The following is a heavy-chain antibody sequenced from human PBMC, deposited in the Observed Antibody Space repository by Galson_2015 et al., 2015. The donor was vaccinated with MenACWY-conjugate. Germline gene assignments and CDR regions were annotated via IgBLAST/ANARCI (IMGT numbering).Heavy chain of an antibody. Sequence: SLRLSCAASGLTFSSYWMHWVRQARGKGLGWVSLINSDVSSTSYADSVKVRFTISRDNAKDTLYLQMNSLRAEDTAVYYCAVYCSSTRCYGTSGGYWVQGTLFTVSS. V-gene: IGHV3-74*01. J-gene: IGHJ4*02. CDR3: AVYCSSTRCYGTSGGY. CDR1: GLTFSSYW. CDR2: INSDVSST. D-gene: IGHD2-2*01.